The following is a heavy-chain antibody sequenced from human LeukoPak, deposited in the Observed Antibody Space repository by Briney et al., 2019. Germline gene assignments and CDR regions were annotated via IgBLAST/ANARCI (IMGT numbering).Heavy chain of an antibody. D-gene: IGHD3-3*01. CDR3: AKDEYDFWSGRDPMDYYYYMDV. V-gene: IGHV3-30*18. CDR1: GFTFSSYG. J-gene: IGHJ6*03. CDR2: ISYDGSNK. Sequence: PGRSLRLSCAASGFTFSSYGMHWVRQAPGKGLEWVAVISYDGSNKYYADSVKGRFTISRDNSKNTLYLQMNSLRAEDTAVYYCAKDEYDFWSGRDPMDYYYYMDVWGKGTTVTVSS.